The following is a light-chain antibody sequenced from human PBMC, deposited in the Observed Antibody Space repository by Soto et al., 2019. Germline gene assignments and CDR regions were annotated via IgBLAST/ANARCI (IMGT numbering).Light chain of an antibody. CDR1: QSVSSSY. CDR2: DAS. Sequence: EIVLTQSPATLSLSPGEGATLSCGASQSVSSSYLAWYQQKPGLAPRLLIYDASSRATGIPDRFSGSGSGTDVTLTISRLEPEDFAVYYCQHYATSPYTFGQGTKLEIK. V-gene: IGKV3D-20*01. CDR3: QHYATSPYT. J-gene: IGKJ2*01.